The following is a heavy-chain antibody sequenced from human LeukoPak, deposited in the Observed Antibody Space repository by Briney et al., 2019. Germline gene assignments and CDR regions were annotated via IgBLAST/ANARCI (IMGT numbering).Heavy chain of an antibody. V-gene: IGHV4-39*01. CDR2: IYYSGST. CDR1: GGSITSSVYY. Sequence: PSETLSLTCSVSGGSITSSVYYWGWIRQPPGKGLDRIGTIYYSGSTYYNPSLKSRVTISVDTSKNQFSLKVSSVTAADTAVYYCARQGYSSGEYYHMDVWGKGTTVTVSS. CDR3: ARQGYSSGEYYHMDV. D-gene: IGHD6-19*01. J-gene: IGHJ6*03.